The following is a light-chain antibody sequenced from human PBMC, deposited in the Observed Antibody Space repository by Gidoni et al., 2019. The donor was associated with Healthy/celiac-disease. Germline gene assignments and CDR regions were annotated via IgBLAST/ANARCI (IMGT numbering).Light chain of an antibody. J-gene: IGKJ2*01. V-gene: IGKV1-39*01. Sequence: DIQMTQSPSSLSASVGDRVTITCRASQSISSYLNWYQQKPGKAPKLLIYAASSLQSGVPSRFSVSGSGTDFTLTISSLQPEDFATYYCQQSYSTPPGTFXXXTKLEIK. CDR1: QSISSY. CDR2: AAS. CDR3: QQSYSTPPGT.